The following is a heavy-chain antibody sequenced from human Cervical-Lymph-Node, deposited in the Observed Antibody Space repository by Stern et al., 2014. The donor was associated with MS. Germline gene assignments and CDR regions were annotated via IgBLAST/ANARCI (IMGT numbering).Heavy chain of an antibody. D-gene: IGHD3-22*01. Sequence: QVPLVQSGGGVVQPGRSLRLSCAASGFTFSLYDMHWVRQAPGKGLEWVAVISYDCDNKFYTDSVKGRFTISRDSSKSTLYLQLNSLRPEDTAIYYCAKDPRIYDSSVYLDAWGQGTLVTVSS. V-gene: IGHV3-30*18. CDR3: AKDPRIYDSSVYLDA. CDR2: ISYDCDNK. J-gene: IGHJ5*02. CDR1: GFTFSLYD.